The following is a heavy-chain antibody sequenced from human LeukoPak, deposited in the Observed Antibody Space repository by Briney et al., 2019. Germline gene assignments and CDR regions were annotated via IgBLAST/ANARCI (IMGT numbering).Heavy chain of an antibody. V-gene: IGHV4-30-2*01. Sequence: KSSETLSLTCTVSGDSISSGVYYWSWIRQPPGKGLEWIGYIYHYGSTFYNPSLKSRVTISLDRSRDQFSLKLTSVTAADTAVYYCAREQGDIVVVPAAIRLDYYYMDVWGKGITVTVSS. CDR3: AREQGDIVVVPAAIRLDYYYMDV. CDR2: IYHYGST. CDR1: GDSISSGVYY. D-gene: IGHD2-2*02. J-gene: IGHJ6*03.